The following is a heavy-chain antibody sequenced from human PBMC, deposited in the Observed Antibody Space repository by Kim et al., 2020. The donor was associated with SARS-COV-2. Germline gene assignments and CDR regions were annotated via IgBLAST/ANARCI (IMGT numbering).Heavy chain of an antibody. V-gene: IGHV4-61*01. CDR1: GGSVSSGSYY. CDR3: ASSYYVSGGYVGY. CDR2: IYYSGST. Sequence: SETLSLTCTVSGGSVSSGSYYWSWIRQPPGKGLEWIGYIYYSGSTNYNPSLKSRVTISVDTSKNQFSLKLSSVTAADTAVYYCASSYYVSGGYVGYWGQG. D-gene: IGHD3-10*01. J-gene: IGHJ4*02.